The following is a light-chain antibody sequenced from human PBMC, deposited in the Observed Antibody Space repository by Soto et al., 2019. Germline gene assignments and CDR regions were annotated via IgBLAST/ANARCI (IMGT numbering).Light chain of an antibody. CDR1: SSDVGTYNL. CDR2: EDH. V-gene: IGLV2-23*02. CDR3: CSFAGRSIFPDV. J-gene: IGLJ1*01. Sequence: QSALAQPASVSGSPGQSITISCTGTSSDVGTYNLVSWYQHRPGKAPKLIIYEDHKRPSDISDRVSGSKSDHTASLTISGLLGEDEADYFCCSFAGRSIFPDVFGTGTKVTVL.